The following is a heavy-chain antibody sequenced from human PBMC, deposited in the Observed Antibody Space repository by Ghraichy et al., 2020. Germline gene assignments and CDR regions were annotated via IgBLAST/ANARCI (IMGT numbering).Heavy chain of an antibody. CDR1: GYTFTTYG. CDR2: ISTYNGNT. Sequence: ASVKVSCKASGYTFTTYGISWVRQAPGQGLEWMGWISTYNGNTNYAQNLQGRVTMTTDTSTTTAYMEVRSLRSDDTAMYYCARRYTVNTFDFWGQGTLVTVSS. CDR3: ARRYTVNTFDF. V-gene: IGHV1-18*04. D-gene: IGHD4-17*01. J-gene: IGHJ4*02.